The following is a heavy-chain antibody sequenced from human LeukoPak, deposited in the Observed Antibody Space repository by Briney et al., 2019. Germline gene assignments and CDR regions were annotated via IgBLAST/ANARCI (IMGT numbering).Heavy chain of an antibody. V-gene: IGHV4-30-4*01. J-gene: IGHJ5*02. CDR3: GRGGYDHRWFDP. D-gene: IGHD1-14*01. Sequence: SETLSLTCTVFGGSIRSGDYFWSWIRQPPGKGLEWTGYIYYSGSTHYSPSLRSRVTISLDTSKNQFSLKLSYVTAADTAVYYCGRGGYDHRWFDPWGQGTLVTVSS. CDR2: IYYSGST. CDR1: GGSIRSGDYF.